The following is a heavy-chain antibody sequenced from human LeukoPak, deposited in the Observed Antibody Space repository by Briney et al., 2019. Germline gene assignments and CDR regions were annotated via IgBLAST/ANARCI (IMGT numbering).Heavy chain of an antibody. CDR2: IGIPGDT. V-gene: IGHV3-13*01. D-gene: IGHD4-11*01. CDR3: AKAFDYNGLRGEGGSFDY. Sequence: GGSLRLSCAASGFNISKYDMHWVRQTTKRRLEWVSGIGIPGDTYYVDAVKGRFTVSRENAKNFVYLQMNGLRDEDTAVYFCAKAFDYNGLRGEGGSFDYWGQGALVTVSS. J-gene: IGHJ4*02. CDR1: GFNISKYD.